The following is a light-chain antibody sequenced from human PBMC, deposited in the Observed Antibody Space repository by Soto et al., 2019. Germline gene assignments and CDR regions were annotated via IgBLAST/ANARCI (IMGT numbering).Light chain of an antibody. CDR3: SSFTSTTSLFV. J-gene: IGLJ1*01. Sequence: QSALAQPASVSGSPGQSITISCTGTGSDIAGYNDVSWFQQHPGKAPKLMMYQATIRPSGVSNRFSGAKSGNTASLTISGLQAEDEAEYYCSSFTSTTSLFVFGTGTKVTVL. V-gene: IGLV2-14*01. CDR1: GSDIAGYND. CDR2: QAT.